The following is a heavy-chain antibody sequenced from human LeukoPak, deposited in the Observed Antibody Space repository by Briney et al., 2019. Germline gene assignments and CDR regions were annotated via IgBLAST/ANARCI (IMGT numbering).Heavy chain of an antibody. V-gene: IGHV4-34*01. CDR3: ARGLGQYDY. J-gene: IGHJ4*02. CDR2: INHSGST. CDR1: VEPFGNYF. Sequence: SETLSLTCAVYVEPFGNYFWSWIRQSPGKGLEWIGEINHSGSTNYNSSLTSRVTISVDTSKNQFSLNLSSVTAADTAIYYCARGLGQYDYWGQGTLVTVSS. D-gene: IGHD5-24*01.